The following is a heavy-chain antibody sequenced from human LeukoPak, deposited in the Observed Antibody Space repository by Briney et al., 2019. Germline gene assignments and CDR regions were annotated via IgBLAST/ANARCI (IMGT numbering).Heavy chain of an antibody. V-gene: IGHV1-3*01. D-gene: IGHD6-13*01. CDR2: INAGNGNT. Sequence: GASVKVSCKASGYTFTSYAMHWVRQAPGQRLEWMGWINAGNGNTKYSQKFQGRVTITRDTSASTAYMELSSLRSEDTAVYYCARVDSSSWYGEYGAEYFQHWGQGTLVTVSS. J-gene: IGHJ1*01. CDR1: GYTFTSYA. CDR3: ARVDSSSWYGEYGAEYFQH.